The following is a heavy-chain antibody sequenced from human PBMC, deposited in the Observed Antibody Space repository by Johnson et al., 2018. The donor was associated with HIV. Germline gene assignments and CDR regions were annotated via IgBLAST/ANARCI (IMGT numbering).Heavy chain of an antibody. V-gene: IGHV3-7*02. J-gene: IGHJ3*02. D-gene: IGHD5-12*01. CDR1: EFTFSSYW. Sequence: EVQLVESGGGLVQPGGSLRLSCAASEFTFSSYWMNWVRQAPGKGLEWVANIKQDGSEKYYGDSVKGRFTISRDNANSSLYLQMNSLRVEDTAVYYCARGQTAYSGYDVPLDIWGQGTMVTVSS. CDR3: ARGQTAYSGYDVPLDI. CDR2: IKQDGSEK.